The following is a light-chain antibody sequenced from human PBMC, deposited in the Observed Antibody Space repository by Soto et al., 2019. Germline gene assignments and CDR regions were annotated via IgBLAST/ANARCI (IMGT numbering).Light chain of an antibody. J-gene: IGKJ1*01. CDR1: QSISSW. V-gene: IGKV1-5*01. Sequence: DIQMTQSPSSLSAPLGDRVTITCRASQSISSWLAWYQQKPGKAPKLLIYDASSLESGVPSRFSGSGSGTEFTLTISSLQPDDFATYYCQQYNSYSTFGPGTKVDIK. CDR2: DAS. CDR3: QQYNSYST.